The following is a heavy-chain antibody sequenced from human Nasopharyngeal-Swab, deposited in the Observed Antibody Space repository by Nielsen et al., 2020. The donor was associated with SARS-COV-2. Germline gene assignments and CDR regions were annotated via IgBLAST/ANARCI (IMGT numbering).Heavy chain of an antibody. CDR3: ARGRDFDASAPYYYGVDV. CDR1: GFIFTTST. J-gene: IGHJ6*02. Sequence: GGSLRLSCTDSGFIFTTSTMNWVRQAPGKGLEWVSSITSSSTYIYYADSVKGRFTISRDDAKNSLFLQMNSLRAEDTAVYYCARGRDFDASAPYYYGVDVWGLGTTVTVSS. CDR2: ITSSSTYI. V-gene: IGHV3-21*01. D-gene: IGHD3-9*01.